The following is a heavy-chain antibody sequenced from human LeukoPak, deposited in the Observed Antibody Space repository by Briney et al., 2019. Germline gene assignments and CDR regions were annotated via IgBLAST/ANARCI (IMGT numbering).Heavy chain of an antibody. J-gene: IGHJ3*02. CDR3: ARARSSYYQNDAFDI. Sequence: SVKVSCKASGGTFISYAISWVRQAPGQGLEWMGGIIPIFGTANYAQKFQGRVTITADESTSTAYMELSSLRSEDTAVYYCARARSSYYQNDAFDIWGQGTMVTVSS. CDR1: GGTFISYA. V-gene: IGHV1-69*13. CDR2: IIPIFGTA. D-gene: IGHD5-18*01.